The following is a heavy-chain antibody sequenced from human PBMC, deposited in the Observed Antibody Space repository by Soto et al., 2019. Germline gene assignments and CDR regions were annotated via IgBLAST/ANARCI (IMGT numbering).Heavy chain of an antibody. CDR3: ASGCFVEFVYHFDY. Sequence: QVQLVQSGAEVKKPGASVKVSCKPSGYTFTSYGITWVRQAPGQGLEWMGWISAYNGNTNYAQKFQGRVTMTTDTSTSTAYMELRCLGSDDTAVYYCASGCFVEFVYHFDYWGQGTLVTVSS. CDR2: ISAYNGNT. V-gene: IGHV1-18*01. CDR1: GYTFTSYG. D-gene: IGHD3-10*01. J-gene: IGHJ4*02.